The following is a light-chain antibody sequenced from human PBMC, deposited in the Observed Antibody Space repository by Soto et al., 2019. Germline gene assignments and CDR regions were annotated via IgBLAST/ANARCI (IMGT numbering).Light chain of an antibody. J-gene: IGKJ3*01. CDR3: QQYYSTPFT. Sequence: DIVMTQSPDSLAVSLGERATINCKSSQSVLYSSNNKNYLAWYQQKPGQPPKLLIYWASTRESGVPDRFSGSGSGTDFPLTLSSLQAEDVAVYYCQQYYSTPFTFGPGTKVDIK. CDR1: QSVLYSSNNKNY. CDR2: WAS. V-gene: IGKV4-1*01.